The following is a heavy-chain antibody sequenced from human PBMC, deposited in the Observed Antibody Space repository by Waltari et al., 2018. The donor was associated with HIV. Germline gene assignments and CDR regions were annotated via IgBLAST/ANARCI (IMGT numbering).Heavy chain of an antibody. J-gene: IGHJ3*02. CDR1: GSTFSSYE. CDR3: ARDRTQAFDI. CDR2: ISSSGSTI. V-gene: IGHV3-48*03. Sequence: EVQLVESGGGLVQPGGSLRLSCAASGSTFSSYEVNWVRQAPGKGVEWVSYISSSGSTIYYADSVKGRFTISRDNAKNSLYLQMNSLRAEDTAVYYCARDRTQAFDIWGQGTMVTVSS.